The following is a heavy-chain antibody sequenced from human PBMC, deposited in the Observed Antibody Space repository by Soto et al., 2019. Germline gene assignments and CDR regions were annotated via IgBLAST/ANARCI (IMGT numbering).Heavy chain of an antibody. J-gene: IGHJ6*01. CDR3: ARVGIKYLRWFHR. Sequence: AAEKVSCKASGYRLRRYGIQWVGQAPGQSREGMGWINADNGDTKYSQNFQDRVTIIRDTSASTVYMELNGLRTEDTAVYYCARVGIKYLRWFHRWGQ. CDR2: INADNGDT. CDR1: GYRLRRYG. V-gene: IGHV1-3*01. D-gene: IGHD1-20*01.